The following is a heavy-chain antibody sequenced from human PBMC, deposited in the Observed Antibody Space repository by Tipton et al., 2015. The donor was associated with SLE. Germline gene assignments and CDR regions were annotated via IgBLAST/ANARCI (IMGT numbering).Heavy chain of an antibody. Sequence: TLSLTCAVSGYSISSGYYWGWIRQPPGKGLEWIGETNHSGSTNYNPSLKSRVTISVDTSKNQFSLKLSSVTAADTAVYYCASRGAAAAPGWYFDLWGRGTLVTVPS. D-gene: IGHD6-13*01. CDR3: ASRGAAAAPGWYFDL. J-gene: IGHJ2*01. CDR2: TNHSGST. V-gene: IGHV4-38-2*01. CDR1: GYSISSGYY.